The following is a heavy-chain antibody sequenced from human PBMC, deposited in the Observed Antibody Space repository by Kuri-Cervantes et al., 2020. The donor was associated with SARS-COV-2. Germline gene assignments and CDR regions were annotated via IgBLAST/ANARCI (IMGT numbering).Heavy chain of an antibody. Sequence: GSLRLSCTVSGGSISSSSYYWGWIRQPPGKGLEWIGSIYYSGSTYYNPSLKSRVTISVDTSKNQFSLELSSVTAADTAVYYCARSAFGATYYDFWSGFDYWGQGTLVTVSS. CDR3: ARSAFGATYYDFWSGFDY. V-gene: IGHV4-39*01. J-gene: IGHJ4*02. CDR2: IYYSGST. D-gene: IGHD3-3*01. CDR1: GGSISSSSYY.